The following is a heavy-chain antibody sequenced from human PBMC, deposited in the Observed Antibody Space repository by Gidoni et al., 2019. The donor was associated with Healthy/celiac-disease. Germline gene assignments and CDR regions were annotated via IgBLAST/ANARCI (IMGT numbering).Heavy chain of an antibody. J-gene: IGHJ4*02. D-gene: IGHD3-10*01. V-gene: IGHV3-23*01. CDR2: ISGSGGST. Sequence: EVQLLESGGGLVQPGGSLRLSCEASGFTFSSYAMSWVRQAPGKGLEWVSAISGSGGSTYYADSVKGRFTISRDNSKNTLYLQMNSLRAEDTAVYYCAKDQVSGYGSGSYNIPSGFDYWGQGTLVTVSS. CDR3: AKDQVSGYGSGSYNIPSGFDY. CDR1: GFTFSSYA.